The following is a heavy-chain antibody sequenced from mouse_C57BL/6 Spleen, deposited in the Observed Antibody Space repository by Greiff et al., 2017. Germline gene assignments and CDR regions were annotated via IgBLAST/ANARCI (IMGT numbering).Heavy chain of an antibody. V-gene: IGHV3-1*01. CDR1: GYSITSGYD. CDR2: ISYSGST. CDR3: ARDPLYDGYYGYFDV. Sequence: VQLKESGPGMVKPSQSLSLTCTVTGYSITSGYDWHWIRHFPGNKLEWMGYISYSGSTNYNPSLKSRISITHDTSKNHFFLKLNSVTTEDTATYYCARDPLYDGYYGYFDVWGTGTTVTVSS. J-gene: IGHJ1*03. D-gene: IGHD2-3*01.